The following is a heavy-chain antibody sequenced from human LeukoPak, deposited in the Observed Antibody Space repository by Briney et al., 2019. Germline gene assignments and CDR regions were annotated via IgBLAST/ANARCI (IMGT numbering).Heavy chain of an antibody. CDR2: ISGRSSNT. CDR1: GFSFSVYT. V-gene: IGHV3-21*01. D-gene: IGHD2-8*01. J-gene: IGHJ3*01. CDR3: ARENGFGDSFDF. Sequence: GGSLKLACDASGFSFSVYTMNWVRQAPGKGLEWVASISGRSSNTDYRDSVWGRSTVSRDNAKGTLYLQMSGLRVEDTAVYYCARENGFGDSFDFWGHGTMVIVSA.